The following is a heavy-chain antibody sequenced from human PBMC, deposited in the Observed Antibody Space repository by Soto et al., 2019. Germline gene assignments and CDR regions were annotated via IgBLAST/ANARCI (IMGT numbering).Heavy chain of an antibody. Sequence: VQLVESGGGVVQPGRSLRLSCAASGFTFSYHALNWVRQAPGKGLEWVAVISYDGDNKYIAESVKGRFTISRDNSKNTVSLQMHSLRTEDTAMYFCARGTTTSAFSAMDVWGQGTTVTVSS. CDR2: ISYDGDNK. CDR1: GFTFSYHA. J-gene: IGHJ6*02. CDR3: ARGTTTSAFSAMDV. D-gene: IGHD1-1*01. V-gene: IGHV3-30-3*01.